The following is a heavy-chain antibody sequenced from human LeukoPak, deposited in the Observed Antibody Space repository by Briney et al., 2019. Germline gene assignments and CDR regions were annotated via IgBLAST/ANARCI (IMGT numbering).Heavy chain of an antibody. J-gene: IGHJ6*02. CDR1: GFPFSTFH. CDR3: GRIMARTTSHWYGVDV. Sequence: GGSLRLSCAASGFPFSTFHMVWLRQAPGKGLEGFSSISRSGATTYYTDSVRGRFTISRDNSKDTLSLQMNNLRAEDTAVYYCGRIMARTTSHWYGVDVWGHGTTVTVSS. D-gene: IGHD3-10*01. V-gene: IGHV3-23*01. CDR2: ISRSGATT.